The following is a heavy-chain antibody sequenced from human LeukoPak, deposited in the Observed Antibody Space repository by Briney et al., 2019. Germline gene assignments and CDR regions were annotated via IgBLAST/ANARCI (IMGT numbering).Heavy chain of an antibody. V-gene: IGHV4-4*07. CDR2: IYTGGST. J-gene: IGHJ3*02. Sequence: SETLSLTCTVSGFSSSSFYWIWIRQPAGKGLEGIVRIYTGGSTNYNPSLKRRVTISVYTSKNQFSLKRRARTAAHTAVYYCARGRTAFYDYVWGSYRPFPDAFDIWGQGKMVTVSS. D-gene: IGHD3-16*02. CDR1: GFSSSSFY. CDR3: ARGRTAFYDYVWGSYRPFPDAFDI.